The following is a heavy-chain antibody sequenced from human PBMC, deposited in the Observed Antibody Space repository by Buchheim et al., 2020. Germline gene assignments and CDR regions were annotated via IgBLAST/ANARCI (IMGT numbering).Heavy chain of an antibody. D-gene: IGHD2-2*01. V-gene: IGHV3-33*01. CDR2: IWYDGSNK. J-gene: IGHJ6*02. CDR3: ARDTTIVVVPAAKHYYYGMDV. CDR1: GFTFSSYG. Sequence: QVQLVESGGGVVQPGRSLRLSCAASGFTFSSYGMHWVRQAPGKGLEWVAVIWYDGSNKYYADSVKGRFTISRDNSKNTLHLQMNSLRAEDTAVYYCARDTTIVVVPAAKHYYYGMDVWGQGTT.